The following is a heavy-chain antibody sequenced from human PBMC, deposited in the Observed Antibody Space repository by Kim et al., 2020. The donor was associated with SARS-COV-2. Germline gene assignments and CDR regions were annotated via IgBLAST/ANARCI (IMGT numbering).Heavy chain of an antibody. CDR3: ARGDCSSTSCYVWYYYYGMDV. J-gene: IGHJ6*02. D-gene: IGHD2-2*01. CDR1: GFTFSSYS. V-gene: IGHV3-48*02. Sequence: GGSLRLSCAASGFTFSSYSMNWVRQAPGKGLEWVSYISSSSSTIYYADSVKGRFTISRDNAKNSLYLQMNSLRDEDTAVYYCARGDCSSTSCYVWYYYYGMDVWGQGTTVTVSS. CDR2: ISSSSSTI.